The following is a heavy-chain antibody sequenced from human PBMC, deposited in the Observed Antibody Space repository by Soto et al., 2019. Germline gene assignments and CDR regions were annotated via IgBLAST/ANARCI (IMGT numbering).Heavy chain of an antibody. CDR3: ARPISSGWFDP. D-gene: IGHD6-19*01. J-gene: IGHJ5*02. CDR2: IRKKPNSYAT. CDR1: GFDFSGSA. V-gene: IGHV3-73*01. Sequence: EVQLVESGGGLVQPGGSLDLSCATSGFDFSGSAMHWVRQASGRGLEWLGRIRKKPNSYATIYAASVKDRITISRDDSKKMVYLHMSGLKTEDTSVYYCARPISSGWFDPWGQGTLVSVTS.